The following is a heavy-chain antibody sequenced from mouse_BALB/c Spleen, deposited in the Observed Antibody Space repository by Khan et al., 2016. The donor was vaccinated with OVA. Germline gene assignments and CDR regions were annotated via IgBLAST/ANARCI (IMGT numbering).Heavy chain of an antibody. CDR1: GFNIKDYY. J-gene: IGHJ3*01. CDR3: ARDGYAPRFAY. Sequence: EVQLQQSGAELVRPGALVKLSCKASGFNIKDYYMHWVKQRPEQGLVWIGRIDPENGNTIYDPKFQGKASITSDTSSNTAYLQLSSLTSEDTAVDYWARDGYAPRFAYWGQGTLVTVSA. V-gene: IGHV14-1*02. CDR2: IDPENGNT. D-gene: IGHD2-2*01.